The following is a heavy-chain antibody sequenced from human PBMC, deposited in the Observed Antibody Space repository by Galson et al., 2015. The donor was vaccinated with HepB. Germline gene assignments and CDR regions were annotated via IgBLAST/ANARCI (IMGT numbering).Heavy chain of an antibody. Sequence: SLRLSCAASGFTFSSYAMNWVRQAPGKGLEWVSTISGSGGSTYYADSVKGRFTISRDNSKNTLYLQMNSLKTEDTAVYYCTTDIEDIVVVPAALSVDYWGQGTLVTVSS. J-gene: IGHJ4*02. V-gene: IGHV3-23*01. D-gene: IGHD2-2*01. CDR1: GFTFSSYA. CDR2: ISGSGGST. CDR3: TTDIEDIVVVPAALSVDY.